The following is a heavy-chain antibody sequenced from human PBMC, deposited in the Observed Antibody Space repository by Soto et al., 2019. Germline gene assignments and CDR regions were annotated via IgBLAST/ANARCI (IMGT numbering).Heavy chain of an antibody. Sequence: PSETLSLTFTASGRSIINYYWRWIRQPPGRGLEWIGHIFYSGSTNYNPALKSRVTISVDTSKSQFSLKLSSVTAADTAVYYCAKDSGYNYGYFRWFDPWGQGTLVTV. D-gene: IGHD5-18*01. J-gene: IGHJ5*02. CDR2: IFYSGST. CDR3: AKDSGYNYGYFRWFDP. V-gene: IGHV4-59*01. CDR1: GRSIINYY.